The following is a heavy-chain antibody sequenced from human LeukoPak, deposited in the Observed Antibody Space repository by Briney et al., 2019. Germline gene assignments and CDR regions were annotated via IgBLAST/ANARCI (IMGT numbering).Heavy chain of an antibody. CDR3: ARGAVTRGRNWFDP. Sequence: GGSLRLSCAASGFTFSSYSMNWVRQAPGKGLEWVSSISRSSSYIYYADSVKGRFTISRDNAKNSLYLQMNSLRAEDTAVYYCARGAVTRGRNWFDPWGQGTLVTVSS. D-gene: IGHD4-11*01. CDR1: GFTFSSYS. J-gene: IGHJ5*02. V-gene: IGHV3-21*01. CDR2: ISRSSSYI.